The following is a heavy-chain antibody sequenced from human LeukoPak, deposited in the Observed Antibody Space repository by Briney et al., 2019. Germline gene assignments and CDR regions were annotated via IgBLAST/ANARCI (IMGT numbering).Heavy chain of an antibody. D-gene: IGHD5-18*01. CDR2: VFDSGRT. J-gene: IGHJ4*02. V-gene: IGHV4-59*11. CDR1: GGSMTTHH. Sequence: SETLSLTCTVSGGSMTTHHWNWIRQTPGKGLEWIGYVFDSGRTKENPSLKSRVTLSADTSKNQLSLRLSSVTAADTAVYYCTTIKRGNIFGYFNFWGQGILVTVSS. CDR3: TTIKRGNIFGYFNF.